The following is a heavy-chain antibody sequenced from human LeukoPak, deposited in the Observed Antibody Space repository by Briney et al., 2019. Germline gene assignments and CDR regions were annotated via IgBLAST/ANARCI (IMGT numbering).Heavy chain of an antibody. CDR3: ASRSCGGGSCYAVDF. CDR2: ISHRGST. J-gene: IGHJ4*02. V-gene: IGHV4-38-2*02. D-gene: IGHD2-15*01. CDR1: GYSITSGYS. Sequence: SETLSLTCTVSGYSITSGYSWGWIRQPPGKGLEWIGSISHRGSTYYNPSLKSRVTISVDTSKKQFSLSLSSVTAADTAVYYCASRSCGGGSCYAVDFWGQATLVSVSS.